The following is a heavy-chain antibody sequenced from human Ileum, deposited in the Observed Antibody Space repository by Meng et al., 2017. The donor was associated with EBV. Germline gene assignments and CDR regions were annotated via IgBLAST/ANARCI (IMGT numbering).Heavy chain of an antibody. Sequence: VRLVESGGGVVQPGTSLGVSCAASGLSLSNYGMHWVRQAPGKGLEWVALISPDGIWYPESVKGRFTVSRDNSKNTFYLQMNSLRFEDTAVYYCARDGIGWYPGDYWGRGTLVTVSS. CDR2: ISPDGI. CDR1: GLSLSNYG. J-gene: IGHJ4*02. CDR3: ARDGIGWYPGDY. D-gene: IGHD6-19*01. V-gene: IGHV3-30*03.